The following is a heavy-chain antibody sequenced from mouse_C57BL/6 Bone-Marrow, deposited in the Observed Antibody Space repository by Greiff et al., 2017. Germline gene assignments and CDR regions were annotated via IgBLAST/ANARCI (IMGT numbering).Heavy chain of an antibody. CDR2: LNPSSGYT. CDR1: GYTFTSYT. Sequence: QVQLKESGAELARPGASVKMSCKASGYTFTSYTMHWVKQRPGKGLEWIGYLNPSSGYTKYNQKFKDKATLTADKSSSTAYMQLSSLTSEDSAVYYCARVGKYYGNYGDYWGQGTTLTVSS. J-gene: IGHJ2*01. CDR3: ARVGKYYGNYGDY. D-gene: IGHD2-1*01. V-gene: IGHV1-4*01.